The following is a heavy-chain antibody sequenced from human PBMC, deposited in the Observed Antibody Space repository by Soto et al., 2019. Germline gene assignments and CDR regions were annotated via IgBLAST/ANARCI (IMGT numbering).Heavy chain of an antibody. CDR1: GGSINSYY. V-gene: IGHV4-59*01. J-gene: IGHJ4*02. D-gene: IGHD1-26*01. CDR3: ATLGSTHFDS. Sequence: PSETLSLTCTVSGGSINSYYWSWIRQPPGKGLEWIGYIYYKGSGDYNPSLKSRVTISVDTSKNQFSLKLSSVTAADTAVYYCATLGSTHFDSWGPGTLVTVSS. CDR2: IYYKGSG.